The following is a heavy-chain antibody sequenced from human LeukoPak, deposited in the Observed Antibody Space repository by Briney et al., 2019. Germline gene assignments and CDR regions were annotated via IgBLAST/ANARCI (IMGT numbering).Heavy chain of an antibody. J-gene: IGHJ4*02. CDR3: TTDLRFLEWLKY. V-gene: IGHV3-48*04. CDR1: GFTFSSYS. D-gene: IGHD3-3*01. Sequence: GGSQRLSCAASGFTFSSYSMNWVRQAPGKGLEWVSYISSSSSTIYYADSVKGRFTISRDNAKNSLYLQMNSLRAEDTAVYYCTTDLRFLEWLKYWGQGTLVTVSS. CDR2: ISSSSSTI.